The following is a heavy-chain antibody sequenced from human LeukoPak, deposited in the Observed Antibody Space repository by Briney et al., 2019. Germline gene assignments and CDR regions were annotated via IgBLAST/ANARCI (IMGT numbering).Heavy chain of an antibody. Sequence: GGSLRLSCAASGFTVSSNYMSWVRQAPGKGLEWVAVISYDGSNKYYADSVKGRFTISRDNSKNTLYLQMNSLRAEDTAVYYCARDKAVAGTRGIFDYWGQGTLVTVSS. D-gene: IGHD6-19*01. CDR1: GFTVSSNY. CDR2: ISYDGSNK. V-gene: IGHV3-30*03. CDR3: ARDKAVAGTRGIFDY. J-gene: IGHJ4*02.